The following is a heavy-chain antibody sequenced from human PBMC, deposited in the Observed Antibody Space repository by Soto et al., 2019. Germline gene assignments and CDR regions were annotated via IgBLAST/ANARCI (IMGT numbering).Heavy chain of an antibody. CDR3: ATPSIGYYGSCGYARFDL. V-gene: IGHV1-69*01. Sequence: QVQLVQSGAEVKKPGSSVKVSCKASGGTFSSYAISWVRQAPGQGLEWMGGIIPIFGTANYAQKFQGRVTITADESTSTVYMELSSLRSEDTAVYYCATPSIGYYGSCGYARFDLWGRGTLVTVSS. CDR2: IIPIFGTA. D-gene: IGHD3-22*01. J-gene: IGHJ2*01. CDR1: GGTFSSYA.